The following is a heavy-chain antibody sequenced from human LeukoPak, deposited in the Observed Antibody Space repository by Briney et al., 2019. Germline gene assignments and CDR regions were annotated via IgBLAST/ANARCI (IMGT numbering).Heavy chain of an antibody. Sequence: SETLSLTCSVSGGSMSGYYWTWIRQPPGKGLEWIGYIYYSGSTNYNPSLKSRLTIAVDTSKNQFSLRLGSVTAADTAVYYCARLRGNYFPVSWGQGTLVTVSS. CDR1: GGSMSGYY. CDR2: IYYSGST. J-gene: IGHJ5*02. D-gene: IGHD4-11*01. CDR3: ARLRGNYFPVS. V-gene: IGHV4-59*01.